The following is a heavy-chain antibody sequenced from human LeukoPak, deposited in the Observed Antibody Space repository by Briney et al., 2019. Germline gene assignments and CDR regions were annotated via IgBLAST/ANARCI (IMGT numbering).Heavy chain of an antibody. CDR1: GFTFSDYY. Sequence: GGSLRLSCAASGFTFSDYYMNWIRQAPGKGLEWVSYISNSGSKIFYADSVKGRFTISRDNAKNSLYRQMNSLRAEDTAVYYCARGFDYWGQGTLVTVS. CDR3: ARGFDY. CDR2: ISNSGSKI. J-gene: IGHJ4*02. V-gene: IGHV3-11*01.